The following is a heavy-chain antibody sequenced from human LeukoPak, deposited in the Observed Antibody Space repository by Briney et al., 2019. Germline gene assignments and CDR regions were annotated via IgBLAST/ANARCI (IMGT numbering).Heavy chain of an antibody. Sequence: ASVKVSCKAYGYNFMSHGISWVRQAPGQGLEWMGWISGDSSNTNYAQRLQGRVTMTTDTSTTTAYMELRSLRSDDTAVYYCARLISLTTPPYFYYDMDVWGQGTTVIVSS. CDR1: GYNFMSHG. CDR2: ISGDSSNT. J-gene: IGHJ6*02. D-gene: IGHD1-1*01. V-gene: IGHV1-18*01. CDR3: ARLISLTTPPYFYYDMDV.